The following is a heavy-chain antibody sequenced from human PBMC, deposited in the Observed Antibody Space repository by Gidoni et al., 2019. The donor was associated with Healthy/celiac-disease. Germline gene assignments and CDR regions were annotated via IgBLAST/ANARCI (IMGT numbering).Heavy chain of an antibody. D-gene: IGHD1-1*01. CDR1: GLTFSGYA. CDR3: AKDPGGYYYYYYMDV. V-gene: IGHV3-23*01. Sequence: EVQLLESVGGLVQPGGSLRLSCAASGLTFSGYAMSWVRQAPGKGLEWVAAISGSGSRTYYADSEEGLFTISRDNSKNTLYLQMNSLRAEDTAVYYCAKDPGGYYYYYYMDVWGKGTTVTVSS. CDR2: ISGSGSRT. J-gene: IGHJ6*03.